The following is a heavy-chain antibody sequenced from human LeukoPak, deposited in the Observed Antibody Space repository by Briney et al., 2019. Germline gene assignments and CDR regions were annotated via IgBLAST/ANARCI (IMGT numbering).Heavy chain of an antibody. CDR3: ARDLGSSWYFGWFDP. CDR1: GYTFTGYY. D-gene: IGHD6-13*01. J-gene: IGHJ5*02. Sequence: ASVKVSCKPSGYTFTGYYMHWVRQAPGQGLEWMAWINPNSGGTNYAQKFQGRVTMTRDTSISTASMELSSLRSDDTAVYYCARDLGSSWYFGWFDPWGQGTLVTVSS. V-gene: IGHV1-2*02. CDR2: INPNSGGT.